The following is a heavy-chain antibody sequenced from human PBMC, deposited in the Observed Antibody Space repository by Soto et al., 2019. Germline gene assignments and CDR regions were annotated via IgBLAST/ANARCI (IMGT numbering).Heavy chain of an antibody. Sequence: ASVKVSCKASGYTFTSYDINWVRQTAGQGLEWMGWMSPKTANTGYAQKFQDRVTMTRSTSISTAYMELSSLTSEDTAVYYCARGPRNWGVDYWGQGTLVTVSS. CDR3: ARGPRNWGVDY. V-gene: IGHV1-8*01. J-gene: IGHJ4*02. CDR1: GYTFTSYD. CDR2: MSPKTANT. D-gene: IGHD7-27*01.